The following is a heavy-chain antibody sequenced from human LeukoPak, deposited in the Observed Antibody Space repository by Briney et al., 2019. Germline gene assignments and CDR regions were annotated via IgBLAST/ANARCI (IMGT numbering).Heavy chain of an antibody. CDR1: GFTFSSYW. V-gene: IGHV3-7*01. CDR2: IKQDGSEK. D-gene: IGHD6-19*01. Sequence: GGSLRLSCAASGFTFSSYWMSWVRQAPGKGLEWVANIKQDGSEKYYVDSVKGRFTISRDNAKNSLYLRMNSLRAEDTAVYYCARDLEEYSSGWYNWFDPWGQGTLVTVSS. CDR3: ARDLEEYSSGWYNWFDP. J-gene: IGHJ5*02.